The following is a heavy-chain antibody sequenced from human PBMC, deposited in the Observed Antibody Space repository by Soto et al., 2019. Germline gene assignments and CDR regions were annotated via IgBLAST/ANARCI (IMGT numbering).Heavy chain of an antibody. Sequence: GGSLRLSCAASGFTFSSYGMHWVRQAPGKGLEWVAVIWFDGSNKYYADSVKGRFTISRDNSKNTRYLQMNSLRAVDTAVYYFARDLGQLVRVYYYYGMDVWGQGTTVTVSS. CDR2: IWFDGSNK. CDR1: GFTFSSYG. J-gene: IGHJ6*02. CDR3: ARDLGQLVRVYYYYGMDV. V-gene: IGHV3-33*01. D-gene: IGHD6-6*01.